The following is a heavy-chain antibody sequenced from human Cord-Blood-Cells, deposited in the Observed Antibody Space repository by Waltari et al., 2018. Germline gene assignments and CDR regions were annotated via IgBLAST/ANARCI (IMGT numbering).Heavy chain of an antibody. Sequence: EVQLVESGGGLVQPGGSLRLSCAASGFTFSSYAMSWVRQAPGKGLEWVSAISGSGGSTDYADAVKGRFTISRDNSKNTLYLQMNSLRAEDTAVYYCAKGEGSGSYYYYYYYMDVWGKGTTVTVSS. CDR1: GFTFSSYA. V-gene: IGHV3-23*04. CDR3: AKGEGSGSYYYYYYYMDV. J-gene: IGHJ6*03. D-gene: IGHD3-10*01. CDR2: ISGSGGST.